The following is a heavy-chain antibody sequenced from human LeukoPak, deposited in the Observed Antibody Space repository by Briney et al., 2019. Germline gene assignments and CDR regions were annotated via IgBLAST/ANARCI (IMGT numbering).Heavy chain of an antibody. V-gene: IGHV1-18*01. CDR2: ISAYNGNT. CDR3: ARDTEWELNPDYFDY. CDR1: GYTFRNYG. D-gene: IGHD1-26*01. Sequence: ASVKVSCKASGYTFRNYGISWVRQAPGQGLEWMGWISAYNGNTKYAQKLQGRVTMTTDTSTNTAYMELRSQRSDDTAVYYCARDTEWELNPDYFDYWGQGTLVTVSS. J-gene: IGHJ4*02.